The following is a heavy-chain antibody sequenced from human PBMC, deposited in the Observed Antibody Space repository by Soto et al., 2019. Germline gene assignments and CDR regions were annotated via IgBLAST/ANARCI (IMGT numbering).Heavy chain of an antibody. CDR3: ARGPSLEYYYYGMDV. V-gene: IGHV4-59*01. D-gene: IGHD3-3*01. Sequence: KPSETLSLTCTVSGGSISSYYWSWIRQPPGKGLEWIGYIYYSGSTNYNPSLKGRVTISVDTSKNQFSLKLSSVTAADTAVYYCARGPSLEYYYYGMDVWGQGTTVTVSS. CDR2: IYYSGST. J-gene: IGHJ6*02. CDR1: GGSISSYY.